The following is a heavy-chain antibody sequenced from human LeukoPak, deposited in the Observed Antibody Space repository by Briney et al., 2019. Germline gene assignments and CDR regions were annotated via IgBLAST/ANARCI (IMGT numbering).Heavy chain of an antibody. CDR3: ARDTATTRGYYYYMDV. J-gene: IGHJ6*03. D-gene: IGHD4-17*01. Sequence: ASVKVSCKASGYTFTSYGISWVRQAPGQGLEWMGGIIPIFGTANYAQKFQGRVTITTDESTSTAYMELSSLRSEDTAVYYCARDTATTRGYYYYMDVWGKGTTVTVSS. V-gene: IGHV1-69*05. CDR2: IIPIFGTA. CDR1: GYTFTSYG.